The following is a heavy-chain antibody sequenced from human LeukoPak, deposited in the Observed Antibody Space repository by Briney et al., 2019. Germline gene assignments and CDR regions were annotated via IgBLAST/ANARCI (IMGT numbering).Heavy chain of an antibody. CDR1: GFTFSSYS. Sequence: GGSLRLSCAASGFTFSSYSMNWVRQAPGKGLEWVSYISSSSSTIYYADSVKGRFTISRDNAKNTLYLQMNSLKTEDTAVYYCTRHSVRGRDDYWGQGTLVTVSS. CDR3: TRHSVRGRDDY. V-gene: IGHV3-48*01. D-gene: IGHD3-10*01. CDR2: ISSSSSTI. J-gene: IGHJ4*02.